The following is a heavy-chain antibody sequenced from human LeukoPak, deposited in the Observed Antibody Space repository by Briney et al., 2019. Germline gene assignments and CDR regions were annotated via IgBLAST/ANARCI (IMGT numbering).Heavy chain of an antibody. D-gene: IGHD3-16*01. V-gene: IGHV1-69*13. CDR3: ARDLRVWVRHDANGIFDP. J-gene: IGHJ5*02. CDR2: IIPIFGTA. CDR1: GYTFTGYY. Sequence: SVKVSCKASGYTFTGYYMHWVRQAPGQGLEWMGGIIPIFGTANYAQKFQGRVTITADESTSTAYMELSSLRSEDTAVYYCARDLRVWVRHDANGIFDPWGQGTLVTVSS.